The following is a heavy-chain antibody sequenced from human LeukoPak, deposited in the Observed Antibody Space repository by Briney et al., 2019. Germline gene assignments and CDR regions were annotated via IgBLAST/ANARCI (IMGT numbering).Heavy chain of an antibody. J-gene: IGHJ4*02. CDR3: ARDLWYCGGDCYFDY. Sequence: GGSLRLSCAASGFTFSSYGMHWVRQAPGKGLEWVAVIWYDGSNKYYADSVKGRFTISRDNSKNTLYLQMNSLRAEDTAVYYCARDLWYCGGDCYFDYWGQGTLVTVSS. CDR2: IWYDGSNK. V-gene: IGHV3-33*01. CDR1: GFTFSSYG. D-gene: IGHD2-21*02.